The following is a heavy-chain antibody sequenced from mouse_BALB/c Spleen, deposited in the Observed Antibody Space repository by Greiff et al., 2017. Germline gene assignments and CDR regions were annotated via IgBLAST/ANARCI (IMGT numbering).Heavy chain of an antibody. J-gene: IGHJ3*01. CDR1: GFNIKDTY. CDR3: ASTVGAY. CDR2: IDPANGNT. D-gene: IGHD1-1*01. Sequence: EVKLMESGAELVKPGASVKLSCTASGFNIKDTYMHWVKQRPEQGLEWIGRIDPANGNTKYDPKFQGKATITADTSSNTAYLQLSSLTSEDTAVYYCASTVGAYWGQGTLVTVSA. V-gene: IGHV14-3*02.